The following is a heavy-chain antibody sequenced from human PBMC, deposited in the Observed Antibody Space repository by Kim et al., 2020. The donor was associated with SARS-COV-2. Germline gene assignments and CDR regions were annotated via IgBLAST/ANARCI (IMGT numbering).Heavy chain of an antibody. CDR3: ARDYYGSGSYSSLQDESTLDY. V-gene: IGHV1-18*04. J-gene: IGHJ4*02. Sequence: ASVKVSCKTSGYTFTSYGINWVRQAPGQGLEWMGWISDYNGNTNYAQRLQNRVTLTTDTSTSTAYMELTSLTSDDTAVYYCARDYYGSGSYSSLQDESTLDYWGEGTLVTVSS. CDR1: GYTFTSYG. D-gene: IGHD3-10*01. CDR2: ISDYNGNT.